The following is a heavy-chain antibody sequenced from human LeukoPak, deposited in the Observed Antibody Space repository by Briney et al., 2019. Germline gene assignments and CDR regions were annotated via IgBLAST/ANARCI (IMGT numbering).Heavy chain of an antibody. V-gene: IGHV5-51*03. CDR3: ARLRSYYDSSGYTWNYYGMDV. Sequence: KPGESLKISCKGSGYSFTSNWIGWVRQMPGKGLEWMGIIYPGDSDTRCSPSFQGQVTISADKSISTAYLQWSNLKASDTAMYYCARLRSYYDSSGYTWNYYGMDVWGQGTTVTVSS. J-gene: IGHJ6*02. CDR1: GYSFTSNW. D-gene: IGHD3-22*01. CDR2: IYPGDSDT.